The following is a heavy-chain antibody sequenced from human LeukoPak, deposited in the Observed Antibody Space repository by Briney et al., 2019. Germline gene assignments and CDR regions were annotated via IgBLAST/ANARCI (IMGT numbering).Heavy chain of an antibody. J-gene: IGHJ4*02. CDR1: GGSITNYY. V-gene: IGHV4-59*01. Sequence: SETLSLTCTVSGGSITNYYWSWIRQPPGKGLEWIGFSYYNGNTNYNPSLKSRVTISVDMSKNQFSLSLRSVTAADTAVYYCVSSPYPLGYFDYWGQGTLVTVSS. CDR3: VSSPYPLGYFDY. CDR2: SYYNGNT. D-gene: IGHD7-27*01.